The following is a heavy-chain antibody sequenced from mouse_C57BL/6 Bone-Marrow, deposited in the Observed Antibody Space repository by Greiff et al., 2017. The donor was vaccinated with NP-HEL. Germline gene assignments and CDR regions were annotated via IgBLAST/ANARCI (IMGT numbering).Heavy chain of an antibody. Sequence: QVQLQQPGAELVKPGASVKLSCKASGYTFTSYWMHWVKQRPGQGLEWIGMIHPNSGSTNYNEKFKSKATLTVDKSSSTAYMQLSSLTSEDSAVYYCAQFLQLGFFDYWGQGTTLTVSS. CDR3: AQFLQLGFFDY. CDR1: GYTFTSYW. CDR2: IHPNSGST. V-gene: IGHV1-64*01. D-gene: IGHD4-1*02. J-gene: IGHJ2*01.